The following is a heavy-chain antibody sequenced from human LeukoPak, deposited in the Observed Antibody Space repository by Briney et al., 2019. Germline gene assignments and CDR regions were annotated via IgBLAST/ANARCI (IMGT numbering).Heavy chain of an antibody. J-gene: IGHJ6*02. Sequence: AGGSLRLSCAASGFTFSNYAMSWVRQAPGKGLEWVSAISGSGGSTYYADSVKGRFTISRDNSKNTLYLQMNSLRAEDTAVYYCAKAYCGGDCYSYGVDVWGQGTTVTVSS. CDR1: GFTFSNYA. V-gene: IGHV3-23*01. CDR3: AKAYCGGDCYSYGVDV. CDR2: ISGSGGST. D-gene: IGHD2-21*02.